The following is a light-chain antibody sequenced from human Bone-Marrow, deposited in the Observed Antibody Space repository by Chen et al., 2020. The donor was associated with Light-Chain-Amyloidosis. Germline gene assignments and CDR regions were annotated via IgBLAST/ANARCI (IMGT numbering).Light chain of an antibody. V-gene: IGLV3-21*02. CDR2: DDS. J-gene: IGLJ3*02. Sequence: SYVLTLPSSLSVAPGQTATILCGGNNLGSTSVHWYQQTPGQAPLLVVYDDSDRPSGIPERLSGSNSGNTATLTISRVEAGDEADYYCQVWDRSSDRPVFGGGTKLTVL. CDR1: NLGSTS. CDR3: QVWDRSSDRPV.